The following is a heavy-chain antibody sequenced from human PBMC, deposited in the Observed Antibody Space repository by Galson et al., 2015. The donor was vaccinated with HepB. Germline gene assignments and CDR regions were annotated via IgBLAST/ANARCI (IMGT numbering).Heavy chain of an antibody. J-gene: IGHJ6*02. Sequence: SVKVSCKASGGTFKNYAISWVRQAPGQGLEWMGGITPIFGRANYAQKFQGRVTITADESTSTAYMELSSLRAEDTAVYYCAKDPRYYDFSYGMDVWGQGTTVTVSS. CDR1: GGTFKNYA. V-gene: IGHV1-69*13. CDR2: ITPIFGRA. CDR3: AKDPRYYDFSYGMDV.